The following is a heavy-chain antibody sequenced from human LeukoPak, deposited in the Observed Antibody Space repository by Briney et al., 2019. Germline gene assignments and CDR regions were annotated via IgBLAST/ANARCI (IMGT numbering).Heavy chain of an antibody. Sequence: GGSLRLSCAASGFTFSSYAMSWVRQAPGKGLEWVSAISGSGGSTYYADSVKGRFTISRDNSKNTLYLQMNSLRAEDTAVYYCAKDRGVTTRLRSFDYWGQGTLVTVSS. J-gene: IGHJ4*02. CDR3: AKDRGVTTRLRSFDY. CDR2: ISGSGGST. D-gene: IGHD4-17*01. CDR1: GFTFSSYA. V-gene: IGHV3-23*01.